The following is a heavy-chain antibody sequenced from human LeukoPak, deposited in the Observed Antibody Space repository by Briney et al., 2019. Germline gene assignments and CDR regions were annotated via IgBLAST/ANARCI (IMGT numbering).Heavy chain of an antibody. V-gene: IGHV5-10-1*01. J-gene: IGHJ4*02. CDR3: ARHGVVYDSSGWWDY. Sequence: GESLKISCKGSGYSFTSYWISWVRQMPGKGLGWMGRIDPSDSYTNYSPSFQGHVTISADKSISTAYLQWSSLKASDTAMYYCARHGVVYDSSGWWDYWGQGTLVTVSS. CDR2: IDPSDSYT. D-gene: IGHD3-22*01. CDR1: GYSFTSYW.